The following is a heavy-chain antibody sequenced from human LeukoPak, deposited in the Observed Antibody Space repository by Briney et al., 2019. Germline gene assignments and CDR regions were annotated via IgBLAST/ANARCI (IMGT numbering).Heavy chain of an antibody. CDR1: GGTFSSYA. CDR2: IIPIFGTA. CDR3: AVEVVTAPFDY. V-gene: IGHV1-69*06. Sequence: VASVKVSFKASGGTFSSYAISWVRQAPGQGLEWMGGIIPIFGTANYAQKFQGRVTITADKSTSTAYMELSSLRSEDTAVYYCAVEVVTAPFDYWGQGTLVTVSS. D-gene: IGHD2-21*02. J-gene: IGHJ4*02.